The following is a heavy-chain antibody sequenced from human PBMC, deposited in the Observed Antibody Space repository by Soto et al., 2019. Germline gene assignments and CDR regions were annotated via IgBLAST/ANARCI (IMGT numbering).Heavy chain of an antibody. V-gene: IGHV4-30-2*01. Sequence: SETLSLTCAVSGGSISSGGYSWSWIRQPPGKGLEWIGYIYHSGSTYYNPSLKSRVTISVDRSKNQFSLKLSSVTAADTAVYYCARVVGGYYYGMDVWAQGTTVTVS. CDR1: GGSISSGGYS. CDR2: IYHSGST. J-gene: IGHJ6*02. CDR3: ARVVGGYYYGMDV. D-gene: IGHD2-2*01.